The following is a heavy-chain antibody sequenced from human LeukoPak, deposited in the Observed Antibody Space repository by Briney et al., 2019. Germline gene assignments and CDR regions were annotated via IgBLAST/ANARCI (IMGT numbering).Heavy chain of an antibody. CDR2: IIPIFGTA. V-gene: IGHV1-69*05. J-gene: IGHJ4*02. D-gene: IGHD6-19*01. Sequence: SVKISCKASGGTFSSYAISWVRQAPGQGLEWMGRIIPIFGTANYAQKFQGRVTITTDESTSTAYMELSSLRSEDTAVYYCARRRESSGLIFDYWGQGALVTVSS. CDR1: GGTFSSYA. CDR3: ARRRESSGLIFDY.